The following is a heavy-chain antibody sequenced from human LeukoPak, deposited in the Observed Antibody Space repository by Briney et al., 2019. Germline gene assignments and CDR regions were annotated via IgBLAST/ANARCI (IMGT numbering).Heavy chain of an antibody. J-gene: IGHJ6*02. CDR3: ARDAIVVVPAASGYYYGMDV. CDR2: ISSNGGST. D-gene: IGHD2-2*01. Sequence: GGSLRFSCAASGFTFSSYAMHWVRQAPGKGLEYVSAISSNGGSTYYANSVKGRFTISRDNSKNTLYLQMGSLRAEDMAVYYCARDAIVVVPAASGYYYGMDVWGQGTTVTVSS. CDR1: GFTFSSYA. V-gene: IGHV3-64*01.